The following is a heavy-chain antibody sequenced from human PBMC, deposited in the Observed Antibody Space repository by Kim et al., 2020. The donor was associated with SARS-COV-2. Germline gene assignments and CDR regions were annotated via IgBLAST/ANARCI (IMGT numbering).Heavy chain of an antibody. CDR2: IYYSGST. CDR3: ARDPSSSSWYWGGGSYYGMDV. CDR1: GGSISSSSYY. V-gene: IGHV4-39*02. Sequence: SETLSLTCTVSGGSISSSSYYWGWIRQPPGKGLEWIGSIYYSGSTYYNPSLKSRVTISVDTSKNQFSLKLSSVTAAETAVYYCARDPSSSSWYWGGGSYYGMDVWGQGTTVTVSS. J-gene: IGHJ6*02. D-gene: IGHD6-13*01.